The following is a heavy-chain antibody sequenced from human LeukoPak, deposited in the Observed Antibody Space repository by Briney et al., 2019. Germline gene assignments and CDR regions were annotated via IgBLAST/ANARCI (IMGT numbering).Heavy chain of an antibody. D-gene: IGHD6-6*01. V-gene: IGHV3-11*01. CDR1: GFIFSDYY. CDR2: ISYSYSDI. CDR3: ASGSSSVGY. J-gene: IGHJ4*02. Sequence: GGSLRLSCAASGFIFSDYYMSWIRQTPGKGLEWISYISYSYSDIYYADSVRGRFTISRDNAKISLYLQMNNLRAEDTAVYYCASGSSSVGYWGQGTRVTVSS.